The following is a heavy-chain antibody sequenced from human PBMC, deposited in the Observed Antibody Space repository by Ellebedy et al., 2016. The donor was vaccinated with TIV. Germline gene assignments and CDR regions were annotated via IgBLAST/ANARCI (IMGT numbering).Heavy chain of an antibody. J-gene: IGHJ4*02. D-gene: IGHD1-20*01. Sequence: PAGSLRLSCAASGFTFSRYWMSWVRQAPGKGLEWVANIKEDGSEKHYVDSVRGRFTISRDNAKSTRYLQMNSLRAEDTAVYYCAREPYNWNGPFDYWGQGTLVTVSS. V-gene: IGHV3-7*01. CDR1: GFTFSRYW. CDR2: IKEDGSEK. CDR3: AREPYNWNGPFDY.